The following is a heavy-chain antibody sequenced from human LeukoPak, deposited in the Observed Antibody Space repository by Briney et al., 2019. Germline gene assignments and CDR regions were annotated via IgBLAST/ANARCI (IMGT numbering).Heavy chain of an antibody. J-gene: IGHJ5*02. CDR1: GGSFSGYY. V-gene: IGHV4-34*01. CDR2: INHSGST. Sequence: SETLSLICAVYGGSFSGYYWSWIRQPPGKGLEWIGEINHSGSTNYNPSLKSRVTISVDTSKNQFSLKLSSVTAADTAVYYCARGAMSGYCSGGSCYSDSWYFRGWFDPWGQGTLVTVSS. D-gene: IGHD2-15*01. CDR3: ARGAMSGYCSGGSCYSDSWYFRGWFDP.